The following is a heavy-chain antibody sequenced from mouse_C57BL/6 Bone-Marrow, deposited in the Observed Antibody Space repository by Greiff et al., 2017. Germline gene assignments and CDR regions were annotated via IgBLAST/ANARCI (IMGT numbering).Heavy chain of an antibody. Sequence: QVQLQQPGAELVKPGASVKLSCKASGYTFTSYWMQWVKQRPGQGLEWIGEIDPSDSYTNYNQKFKGKATLNVDTSSSTAYRQLSSLTSEDSAVYYCAREGAYYSNPFAYGGQGTLVTVSA. V-gene: IGHV1-50*01. CDR2: IDPSDSYT. D-gene: IGHD2-5*01. CDR1: GYTFTSYW. J-gene: IGHJ3*01. CDR3: AREGAYYSNPFAY.